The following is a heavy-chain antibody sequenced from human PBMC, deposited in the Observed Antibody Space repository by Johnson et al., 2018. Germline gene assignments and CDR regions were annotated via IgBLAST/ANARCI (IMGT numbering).Heavy chain of an antibody. J-gene: IGHJ3*02. CDR1: GFTFSSYG. CDR3: AKEQDGSGSYLEGRVNAFDS. V-gene: IGHV3-30*18. Sequence: VQLVESGGGLVQPGGSLRLSCAASGFTFSSYGMHWVRQAPGKGLEWVAVISYDGSNKYYADSVKGRFTISRDNSKNTLYLQMNRLGAEDTAVYYCAKEQDGSGSYLEGRVNAFDSWGQGTMVTVSS. CDR2: ISYDGSNK. D-gene: IGHD3-10*01.